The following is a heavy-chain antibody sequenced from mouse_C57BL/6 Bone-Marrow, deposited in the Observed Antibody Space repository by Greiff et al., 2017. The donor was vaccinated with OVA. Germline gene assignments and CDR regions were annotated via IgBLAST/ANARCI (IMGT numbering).Heavy chain of an antibody. CDR3: ARGNLLLRYFDY. V-gene: IGHV1-66*01. Sequence: QVQLQQSGPELVKPGASVKISCKASGYSFTSYYIHWVKQRPGQGLEWIGWIYPGSGNTKYNEKFKGKATLTADTSSSTAYMQLSSLTSEDSAVYYCARGNLLLRYFDYWGQGTTLTVSS. J-gene: IGHJ2*01. CDR1: GYSFTSYY. CDR2: IYPGSGNT. D-gene: IGHD1-1*01.